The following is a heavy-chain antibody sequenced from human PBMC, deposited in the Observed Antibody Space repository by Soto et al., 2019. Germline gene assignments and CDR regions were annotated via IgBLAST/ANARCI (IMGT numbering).Heavy chain of an antibody. D-gene: IGHD3-10*01. CDR3: ARDSGWPILNFDN. Sequence: GGSGRLYCAASDFDCSSYGIHWVRQAPGKGLEWVAASSYDGRETFYADSAKGRFTVSKEMSKNTAFLQMNALRHEDTAVYFCARDSGWPILNFDNWGQGTPVTVS. J-gene: IGHJ4*02. CDR2: SSYDGRET. V-gene: IGHV3-30*03. CDR1: DFDCSSYG.